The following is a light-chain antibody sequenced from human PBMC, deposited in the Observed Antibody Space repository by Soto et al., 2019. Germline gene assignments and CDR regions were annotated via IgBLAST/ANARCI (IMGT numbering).Light chain of an antibody. CDR2: DVT. J-gene: IGLJ3*02. CDR3: NSYTSSSTWV. V-gene: IGLV2-14*03. CDR1: SSDIGGFNY. Sequence: QSALTQPASVSGSPGQSITISCTGTSSDIGGFNYVSWFQQHPGKAPKVMIYDVTNRPSGVSDRFSGSKSGNTASLTISGLQAEDEADYYCNSYTSSSTWVFGGGTKVTVL.